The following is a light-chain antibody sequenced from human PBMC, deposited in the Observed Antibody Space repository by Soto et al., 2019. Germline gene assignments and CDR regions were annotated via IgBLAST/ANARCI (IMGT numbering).Light chain of an antibody. J-gene: IGKJ1*01. CDR2: GAS. CDR1: QSVSSSY. Sequence: EIVLTQSPGTLSLSPGEGATLSCRASQSVSSSYLAWCQQKPGQAPRLLIYGASSRATGIPDRFSGSGSGIDFTLTISRLEPEDFAVYYCHQYGSSPPTFGQGTKVEIK. CDR3: HQYGSSPPT. V-gene: IGKV3-20*01.